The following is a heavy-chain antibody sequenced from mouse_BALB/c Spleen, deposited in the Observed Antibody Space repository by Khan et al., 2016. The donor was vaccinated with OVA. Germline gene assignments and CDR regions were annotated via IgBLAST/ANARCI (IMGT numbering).Heavy chain of an antibody. V-gene: IGHV1-63*02. CDR3: ARWATWYVDV. D-gene: IGHD3-1*01. Sequence: QVQLQQSGAELVRPGTSVKISCKASGYTFTNYWLGWIKQRPGHGLEWIGDIYPGGGYTNYNEKFKGKATLTAGTSSSTAYMQLSSLTSEDSTVYFCARWATWYVDVWGAGTTVTVSS. CDR2: IYPGGGYT. CDR1: GYTFTNYW. J-gene: IGHJ1*01.